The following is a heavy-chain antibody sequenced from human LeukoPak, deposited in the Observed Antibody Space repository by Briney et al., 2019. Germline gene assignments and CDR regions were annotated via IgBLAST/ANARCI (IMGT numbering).Heavy chain of an antibody. CDR3: ARGIAVAGKFRFDP. D-gene: IGHD6-19*01. CDR1: GGSFSGDF. J-gene: IGHJ5*02. Sequence: SETLSLTCAVYGGSFSGDFWSWIRQSPGKGLEWIGEINHGGSTTYNPSLQSRVTMSVDTSTNQISLKMTSVTAADTAIYYCARGIAVAGKFRFDPWGQGTLVTVSS. CDR2: INHGGST. V-gene: IGHV4-34*01.